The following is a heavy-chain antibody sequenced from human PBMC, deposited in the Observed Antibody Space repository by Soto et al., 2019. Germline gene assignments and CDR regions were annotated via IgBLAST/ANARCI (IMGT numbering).Heavy chain of an antibody. CDR1: GFTFSSYA. CDR3: AKTPNYDMVRGVIPFGY. Sequence: EVQLLESGGGLVQPGGSLRLSCAASGFTFSSYAMSWVRQAPGKGLEWVSAISGSGGSTYYADSVKGRFTISRDNSKNTLYLQMNSLRAEDTAVYYCAKTPNYDMVRGVIPFGYWGQGTLVTVSS. D-gene: IGHD3-10*01. CDR2: ISGSGGST. J-gene: IGHJ4*02. V-gene: IGHV3-23*01.